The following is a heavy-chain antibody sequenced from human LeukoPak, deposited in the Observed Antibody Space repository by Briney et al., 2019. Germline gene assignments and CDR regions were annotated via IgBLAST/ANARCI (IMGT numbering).Heavy chain of an antibody. CDR2: IYYSGST. Sequence: KPSETLSLTCTVSGGSISSGGYYWSWIRQHPGKGLEWIGYIYYSGSTYYNPSLKSRVTISVDTSKNQFSLKLGSVTAADTAVYYCASGYGSGSYYNEDYWGQGTLVTVSS. CDR3: ASGYGSGSYYNEDY. D-gene: IGHD3-10*01. J-gene: IGHJ4*02. CDR1: GGSISSGGYY. V-gene: IGHV4-31*03.